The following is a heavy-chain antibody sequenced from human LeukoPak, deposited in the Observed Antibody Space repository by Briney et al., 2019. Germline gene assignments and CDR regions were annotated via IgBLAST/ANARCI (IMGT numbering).Heavy chain of an antibody. Sequence: SGGSLRLSCAASGFIFSNSWMAWVRQAPGKGPEWVAYIKDDGSETNYVDSVRGRFTVSRDNVKNSMYLQMNSLRADDTALYYCATTAGRTGGNSWGQGALVTVSS. D-gene: IGHD6-13*01. V-gene: IGHV3-7*03. J-gene: IGHJ4*02. CDR2: IKDDGSET. CDR3: ATTAGRTGGNS. CDR1: GFIFSNSW.